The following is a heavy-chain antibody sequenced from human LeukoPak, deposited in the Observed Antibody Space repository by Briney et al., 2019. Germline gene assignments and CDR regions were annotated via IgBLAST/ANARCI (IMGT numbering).Heavy chain of an antibody. D-gene: IGHD3-9*01. CDR3: ARDSSGYYIGGYFDY. V-gene: IGHV3-30*04. J-gene: IGHJ4*02. Sequence: PGGSLRLSCAASGFTFSSYAMHWVRQAPGKGLEWVAVISYDGSDKYYANSVKGRFTISRGNSKNTLYLEMNSLRPEDTAVYYCARDSSGYYIGGYFDYWGQGTLVTVSS. CDR1: GFTFSSYA. CDR2: ISYDGSDK.